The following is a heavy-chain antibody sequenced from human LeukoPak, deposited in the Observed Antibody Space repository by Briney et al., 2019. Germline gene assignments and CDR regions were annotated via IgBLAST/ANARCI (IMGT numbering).Heavy chain of an antibody. Sequence: GGSLRLSCAASEFTFNYSWMSWVRQAPGKGLQWVANIKQHGSEKSYLDSVKGRFTISRDNTKNSLFLQMNSLRAEDTAVYYCARVGIDYLASYHFDQWGQGTLVTVSS. CDR3: ARVGIDYLASYHFDQ. D-gene: IGHD2/OR15-2a*01. CDR2: IKQHGSEK. CDR1: EFTFNYSW. V-gene: IGHV3-7*01. J-gene: IGHJ4*02.